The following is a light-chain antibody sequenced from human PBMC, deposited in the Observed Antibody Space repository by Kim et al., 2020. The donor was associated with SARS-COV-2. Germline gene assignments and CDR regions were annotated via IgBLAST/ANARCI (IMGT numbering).Light chain of an antibody. CDR1: DLGNKY. Sequence: YELTQPPSVSVSPGQTATITCSGDDLGNKYVTWYQQKPGQSPVLVMYQNRKRPSGIPERFSGSNSGNTATLTITGTQAMDEADYYCQAWDSNTGVFGSGTKVTVL. J-gene: IGLJ1*01. V-gene: IGLV3-1*01. CDR3: QAWDSNTGV. CDR2: QNR.